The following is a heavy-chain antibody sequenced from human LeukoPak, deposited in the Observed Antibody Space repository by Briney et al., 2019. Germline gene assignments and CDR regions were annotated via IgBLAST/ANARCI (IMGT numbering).Heavy chain of an antibody. V-gene: IGHV3-30*02. D-gene: IGHD3-3*01. Sequence: PGGSLRLSCAASGFTFSSYGMHWVRQAPGKGLEWVAFIRYDGSNKYYADSVKGRFTTSRDNSKNTLYLQMNSLRAEDTAVYYCAKDSGDFWSGYYTGIDAFDIWGQGTMVTVSS. CDR1: GFTFSSYG. J-gene: IGHJ3*02. CDR3: AKDSGDFWSGYYTGIDAFDI. CDR2: IRYDGSNK.